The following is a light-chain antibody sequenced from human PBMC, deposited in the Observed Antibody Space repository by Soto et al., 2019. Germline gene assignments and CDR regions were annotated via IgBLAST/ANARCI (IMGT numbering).Light chain of an antibody. CDR2: GAS. J-gene: IGKJ1*01. Sequence: IVMTQSPATLSVSPGERATLSCRASQRVSSNLAWYQQKPGQAPRLLIYGASTRATGIPARFSGSGSGTEFTLTISSLQFEDFAVYYCQQYNNWLWTFGQGTKVDIK. V-gene: IGKV3-15*01. CDR3: QQYNNWLWT. CDR1: QRVSSN.